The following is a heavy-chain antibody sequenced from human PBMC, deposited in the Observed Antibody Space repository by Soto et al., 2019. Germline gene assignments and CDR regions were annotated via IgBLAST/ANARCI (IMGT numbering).Heavy chain of an antibody. J-gene: IGHJ3*02. V-gene: IGHV1-45*02. CDR2: ITPFNGKT. D-gene: IGHD3-22*01. CDR1: GYTFTYRY. Sequence: QMQLVQSGAEVKKTGSSVKVSCKASGYTFTYRYLHWVRQAPGQALEWMGWITPFNGKTNYAQKLQDRVTITRDRSMCTAYMELSSMRSEDTAMYYCASNYYYSSGYAIDIWGEGTMVTVSS. CDR3: ASNYYYSSGYAIDI.